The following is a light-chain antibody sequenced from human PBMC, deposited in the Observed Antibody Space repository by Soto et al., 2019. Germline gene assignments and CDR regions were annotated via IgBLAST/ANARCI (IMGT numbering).Light chain of an antibody. V-gene: IGKV3-20*01. Sequence: EIVLTHSPATLSSFPGDRVTLSFRAGQSVSSNLAWYQQKPGQAPRLLIYGPSSRATGIPDRFSGSGSGTDFTLTISRLEPEDFAVYYCQQFGSSPPRITFGQGTRLEI. CDR3: QQFGSSPPRIT. CDR2: GPS. CDR1: QSVSSN. J-gene: IGKJ5*01.